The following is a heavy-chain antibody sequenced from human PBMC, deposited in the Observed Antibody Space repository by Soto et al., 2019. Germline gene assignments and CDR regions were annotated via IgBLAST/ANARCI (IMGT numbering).Heavy chain of an antibody. CDR2: IYYSGST. Sequence: SETLSLTCTVSGGSVSSYYWSWIRQPPGKGLEWVGYIYYSGSTNYNPSLKSRVTISVDTSKNQFSLKLNSVTAADTAVYYCARRYGSSFAYWGQGTLVTVSS. CDR3: ARRYGSSFAY. D-gene: IGHD6-13*01. V-gene: IGHV4-59*08. J-gene: IGHJ4*02. CDR1: GGSVSSYY.